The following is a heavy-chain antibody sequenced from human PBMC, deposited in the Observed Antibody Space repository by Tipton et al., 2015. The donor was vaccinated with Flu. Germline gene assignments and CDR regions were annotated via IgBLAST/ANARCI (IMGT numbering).Heavy chain of an antibody. D-gene: IGHD2-8*01. CDR2: VYFNGAT. Sequence: LRLSCTVSGGSMTYFYWSWIRQSPGKGLEWIGYVYFNGATGYNPSLRSRVTISVDTAKNQFSLRLDSATAADTAVYYCAREMGEFESWGQGTLVTVSS. CDR1: GGSMTYFY. J-gene: IGHJ4*02. CDR3: AREMGEFES. V-gene: IGHV4-59*01.